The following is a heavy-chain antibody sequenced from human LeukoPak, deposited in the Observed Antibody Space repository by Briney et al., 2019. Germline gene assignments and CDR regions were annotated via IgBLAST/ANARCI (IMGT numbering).Heavy chain of an antibody. V-gene: IGHV3-53*01. CDR2: IYSGGST. D-gene: IGHD2-2*01. Sequence: GGSLRLSCAASGFTVSSNYMSWVRQAPGKGLEWVSLIYSGGSTYYADSVKGRFTISRDNSKNTLYLQMNSLRAEDTAVYYCARVPDIYCPSTSCVDYWGQGTLVTVSS. J-gene: IGHJ4*02. CDR3: ARVPDIYCPSTSCVDY. CDR1: GFTVSSNY.